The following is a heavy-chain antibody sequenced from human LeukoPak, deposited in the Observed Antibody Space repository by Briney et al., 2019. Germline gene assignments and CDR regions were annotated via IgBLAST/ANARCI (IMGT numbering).Heavy chain of an antibody. CDR1: GFTFSDAW. Sequence: GGPLRLSCASSGFTFSDAWMHWVRQAPGKGLEWVANIKRDGSEKYYVDSVKGRFTISRDNAKNSLYLQMNSLRTEDTAVYYCARGRGSWYGVYFDYWGQGTLVTVSS. CDR2: IKRDGSEK. V-gene: IGHV3-7*01. J-gene: IGHJ4*02. D-gene: IGHD6-13*01. CDR3: ARGRGSWYGVYFDY.